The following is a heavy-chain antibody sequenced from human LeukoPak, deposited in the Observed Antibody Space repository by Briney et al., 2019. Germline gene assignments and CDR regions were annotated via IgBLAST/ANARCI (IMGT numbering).Heavy chain of an antibody. D-gene: IGHD3-22*01. Sequence: ASVKVSCKASGYTFTGYYMHWVRQAPGQGLEWMGWINPNSGGTNYAQKFQGRVTMTRDTSISTAYMELSRLRSDDTAVYYCASEGYYDSSGYLKAFDIWGQGTMVTVSS. CDR2: INPNSGGT. CDR1: GYTFTGYY. V-gene: IGHV1-2*02. J-gene: IGHJ3*02. CDR3: ASEGYYDSSGYLKAFDI.